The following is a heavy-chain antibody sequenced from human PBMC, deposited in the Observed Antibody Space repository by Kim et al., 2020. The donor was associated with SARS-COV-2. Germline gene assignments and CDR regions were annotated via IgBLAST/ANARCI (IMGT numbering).Heavy chain of an antibody. Sequence: SVKVSCKASGGTFSSYAISWVRQAPGQGLEWMGGIIPIFGTANYAQKFQGRVTITADESTSTAYMELSSLRSEDTAVYYCARAWGVVVPAATPPYFWGQGTLVTVSS. J-gene: IGHJ4*02. CDR3: ARAWGVVVPAATPPYF. CDR2: IIPIFGTA. CDR1: GGTFSSYA. D-gene: IGHD2-2*01. V-gene: IGHV1-69*13.